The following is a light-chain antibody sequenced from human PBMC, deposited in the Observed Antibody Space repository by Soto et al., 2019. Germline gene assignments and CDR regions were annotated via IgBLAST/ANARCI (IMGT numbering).Light chain of an antibody. CDR2: GAF. J-gene: IGKJ1*01. CDR1: QSVSSN. Sequence: EIVMTQSPVTLSVSPGERATLSCRASQSVSSNLAWYQQKPGQAPSLLIYGAFTRATGIPARFSGTGSGTEFTLTSSSLQSEDFALYYCQQYNDWPLTFGQGNKVDI. CDR3: QQYNDWPLT. V-gene: IGKV3-15*01.